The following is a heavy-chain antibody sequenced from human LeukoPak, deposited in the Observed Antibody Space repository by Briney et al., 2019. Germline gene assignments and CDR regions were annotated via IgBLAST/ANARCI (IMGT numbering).Heavy chain of an antibody. D-gene: IGHD6-19*01. CDR2: ININNGNT. CDR1: GYTFTSYG. V-gene: IGHV1-18*01. CDR3: TRGGSGWPFGY. J-gene: IGHJ4*02. Sequence: ASVKVSCKASGYTFTSYGISWVRQAPGQGLEYMGWININNGNTNYAQRLQGRVTMTIDTSTSTADMELRSLRSDDTAVYYCTRGGSGWPFGYWGQGTLVSVSS.